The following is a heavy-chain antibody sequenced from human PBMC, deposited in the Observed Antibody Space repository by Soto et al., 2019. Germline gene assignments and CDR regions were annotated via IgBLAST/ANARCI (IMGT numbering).Heavy chain of an antibody. D-gene: IGHD3-3*01. CDR2: ISGSGGST. CDR1: GFTFSSYP. Sequence: EVQLLESGGGLVQPGGSPRLSCAASGFTFSSYPMSWVRQAPGKGLEWVSAISGSGGSTYYADSVKGRFTISRDNSKNTLYLQMNSLRAEDTAVYYCAKGSSGLRFLEWLSPHDYWGQGTLVTVSS. CDR3: AKGSSGLRFLEWLSPHDY. V-gene: IGHV3-23*01. J-gene: IGHJ4*02.